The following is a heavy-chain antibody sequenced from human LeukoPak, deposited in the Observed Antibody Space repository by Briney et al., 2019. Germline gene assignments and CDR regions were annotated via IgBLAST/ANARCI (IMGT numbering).Heavy chain of an antibody. CDR1: GFTFSSYA. CDR3: AKDRRYFDY. J-gene: IGHJ4*02. CDR2: ISGSGGST. V-gene: IGHV3-23*01. Sequence: GGSVRLSCAASGFTFSSYAMSWVRQAPGKGLEWVSAISGSGGSTYYADSVKGRFTISRDNSKNTPYLQMNSLRAEHTAVYYCAKDRRYFDYWGQGTLVTVSS.